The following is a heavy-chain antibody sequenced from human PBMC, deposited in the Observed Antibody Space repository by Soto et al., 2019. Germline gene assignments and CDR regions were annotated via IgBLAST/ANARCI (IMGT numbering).Heavy chain of an antibody. J-gene: IGHJ4*02. CDR3: VRGRRIRTGPVYHCMDV. Sequence: SETLTLTCAVYGGSFSGYYWSWVRQPPGKGLEWIWEINHSGSTYYTPSLKSRVTISIDTSKNHFSLQMDTVSAGDTAVYYCVRGRRIRTGPVYHCMDVWGQGTLVTVSS. CDR1: GGSFSGYY. V-gene: IGHV4-34*01. D-gene: IGHD2-8*01. CDR2: INHSGST.